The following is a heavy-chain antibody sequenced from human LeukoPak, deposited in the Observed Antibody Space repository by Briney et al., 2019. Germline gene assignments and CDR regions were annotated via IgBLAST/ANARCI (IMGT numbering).Heavy chain of an antibody. CDR2: MNTDTGNP. CDR3: ARETRKAHNDYGDYDAFDI. D-gene: IGHD4-17*01. J-gene: IGHJ3*02. CDR1: GYTFTNYA. Sequence: ASVKVSCKTSGYTFTNYAMNWVRQAPGQGLEWMGWMNTDTGNPTYAQGFTGRLVFSLDTSVSTAYLQINSLKAEDTAVYYCARETRKAHNDYGDYDAFDIWGQGTMVTVPS. V-gene: IGHV7-4-1*02.